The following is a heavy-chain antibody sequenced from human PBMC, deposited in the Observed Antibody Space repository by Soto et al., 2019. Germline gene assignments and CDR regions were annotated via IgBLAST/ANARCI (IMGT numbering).Heavy chain of an antibody. CDR2: MNPNSSNT. V-gene: IGHV1-8*01. Sequence: ASVKVSCKASGYTFTSYDINWVRQATGQRLERMGWMNPNSSNTGYAQKFQGRVTMTRNTSISTAYMELSSLRSEDTAVYYCARGSDCSGGSCPDNWFDPWGQGTLVTVSS. D-gene: IGHD2-15*01. J-gene: IGHJ5*02. CDR3: ARGSDCSGGSCPDNWFDP. CDR1: GYTFTSYD.